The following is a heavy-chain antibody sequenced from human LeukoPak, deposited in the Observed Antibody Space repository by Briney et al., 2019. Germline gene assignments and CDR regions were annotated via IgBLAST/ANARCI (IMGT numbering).Heavy chain of an antibody. CDR2: INHSGTT. D-gene: IGHD3-10*01. Sequence: SETLSLTCAVYGGSFSGYYWTWIRQPPGKGLEWIGEINHSGTTNYNPSLKSRVTISVDTSKNQFSLKLRSVTAADTAVYYCARGGITMAYYGMDVWGRGTPVTVFS. CDR1: GGSFSGYY. V-gene: IGHV4-34*01. CDR3: ARGGITMAYYGMDV. J-gene: IGHJ6*04.